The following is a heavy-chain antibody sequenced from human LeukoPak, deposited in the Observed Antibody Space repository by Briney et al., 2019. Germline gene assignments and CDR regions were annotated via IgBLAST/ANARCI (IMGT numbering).Heavy chain of an antibody. J-gene: IGHJ6*03. D-gene: IGHD3-16*02. CDR2: IYVTGT. V-gene: IGHV4-59*08. CDR3: ARHIGGGIEDMDV. Sequence: SETLSLTCTVSGGSISSYYRSWVRQSPGTGLEWIGYIYVTGTRYNPYLQSRVTISVDRSRNQFFLKMTSVTAADTAVYYCARHIGGGIEDMDVWGRGTKVTVSS. CDR1: GGSISSYY.